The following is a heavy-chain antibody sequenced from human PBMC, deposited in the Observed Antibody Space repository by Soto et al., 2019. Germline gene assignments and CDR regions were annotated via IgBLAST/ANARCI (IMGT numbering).Heavy chain of an antibody. J-gene: IGHJ4*02. V-gene: IGHV1-18*01. CDR1: GYTFTSYG. Sequence: GASVKVSCKASGYTFTSYGISWVRQAPGQGLEWMGWISAYNGNTNYAQKLQGRVTMTTDTSTSTAYMELRSLRSDDTAVYYCARGVGLIVATILDQFDYWGQGTLVTAPQ. CDR3: ARGVGLIVATILDQFDY. D-gene: IGHD5-12*01. CDR2: ISAYNGNT.